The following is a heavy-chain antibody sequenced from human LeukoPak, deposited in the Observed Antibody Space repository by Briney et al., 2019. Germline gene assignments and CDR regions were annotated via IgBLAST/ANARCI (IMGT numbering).Heavy chain of an antibody. J-gene: IGHJ6*03. CDR2: MSPKSGST. CDR3: ARGVGGLGNMDV. V-gene: IGHV1-8*01. D-gene: IGHD3-16*01. CDR1: GYTFISYD. Sequence: ASLKVSCKASGYTFISYDIDWVRHVTGQGLEWMGWMSPKSGSTDYAQKFKGRVTMTRNTSINTAYLELSSLTSDDTAVYFCARGVGGLGNMDVWGKGTTVTVSS.